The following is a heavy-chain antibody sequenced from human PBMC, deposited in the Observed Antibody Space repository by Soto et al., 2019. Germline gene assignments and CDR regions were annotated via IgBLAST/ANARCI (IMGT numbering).Heavy chain of an antibody. J-gene: IGHJ4*02. V-gene: IGHV3-23*01. D-gene: IGHD4-4*01. Sequence: GESLKISCAASGFTFSSYAMSWVRQAPGKGLEWVSAISGSGGSTYYADSVKGRFTISRDNSKNTLYLQMNSLRAEDTAVYYCAKGPTNYSNYFDYWGQGTLVTVSS. CDR2: ISGSGGST. CDR1: GFTFSSYA. CDR3: AKGPTNYSNYFDY.